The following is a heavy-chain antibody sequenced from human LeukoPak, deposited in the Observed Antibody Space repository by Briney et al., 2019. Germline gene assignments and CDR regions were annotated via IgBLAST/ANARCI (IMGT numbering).Heavy chain of an antibody. CDR3: VRSPTYYNMDV. CDR2: ISYDGTNK. CDR1: GFTFSNYV. V-gene: IGHV3-30-3*01. Sequence: GSLRLSCAASGFTFSNYVIHWVRQAPGKGLEWLAVISYDGTNKYYADSVKGRFTISRDHSQSTVDLQMNTLRGADTAVYYCVRSPTYYNMDVWGKGTTLTVSS. J-gene: IGHJ6*03.